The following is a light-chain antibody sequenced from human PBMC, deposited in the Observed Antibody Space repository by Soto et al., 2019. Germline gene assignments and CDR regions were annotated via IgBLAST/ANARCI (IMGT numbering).Light chain of an antibody. J-gene: IGLJ1*01. CDR2: SNN. Sequence: QSDLTKAPQPSGTPRQRFTISCYGISSHIGSNTVNWYQQLPGTAPKLLIYSNNQRPSGVPDRFSGSKSGTSASLAISGLQSEDEADYYCAAWDDSLNGYVFGTGTKVTV. CDR3: AAWDDSLNGYV. V-gene: IGLV1-44*01. CDR1: SSHIGSNT.